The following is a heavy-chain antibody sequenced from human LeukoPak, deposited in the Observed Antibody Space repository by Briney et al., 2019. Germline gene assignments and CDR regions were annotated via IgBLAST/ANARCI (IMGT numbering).Heavy chain of an antibody. J-gene: IGHJ6*03. CDR2: IYTSGST. D-gene: IGHD2-2*01. CDR1: GGSISSGSYY. CDR3: ARETNYVVPAANSGYDYYYYYYMDV. V-gene: IGHV4-61*02. Sequence: SETLSLTCTVSGGSISSGSYYWSWTRQPAGKGLEWIGRIYTSGSTNYNPSLKSRVTISVDTSKNQFSLKLSSVTAADTAVYYCARETNYVVPAANSGYDYYYYYYMDVWGKGTTVTVSS.